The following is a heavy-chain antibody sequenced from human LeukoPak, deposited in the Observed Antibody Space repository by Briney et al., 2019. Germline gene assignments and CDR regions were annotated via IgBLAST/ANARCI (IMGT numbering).Heavy chain of an antibody. Sequence: PGGSLRLSCVASGFTFSDYGMHWVRQAPGKGLEWVAVIWFDESNKYYADSVKGRFTISRDNSKNTLYLQMNSLRVEDTAVYYCARDFGGDGYNSWGQGTLATVSS. D-gene: IGHD5-24*01. CDR1: GFTFSDYG. CDR2: IWFDESNK. J-gene: IGHJ4*02. CDR3: ARDFGGDGYNS. V-gene: IGHV3-33*01.